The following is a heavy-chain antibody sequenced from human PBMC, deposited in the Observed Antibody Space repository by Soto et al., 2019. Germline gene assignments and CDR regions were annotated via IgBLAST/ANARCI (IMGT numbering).Heavy chain of an antibody. CDR1: GGTFTTYT. V-gene: IGHV1-69*10. CDR2: IFPFLDIT. D-gene: IGHD1-1*01. CDR3: ARGTVTGSEYNYYYYGMDV. Sequence: SVKVSCKPSGGTFTTYTISWVQQAPGQGLEWMGGIFPFLDITKFTQNFQGRVTVSADKSTSTTYMELSSLRSEDTAVFYCARGTVTGSEYNYYYYGMDVWGQGTTVTVSS. J-gene: IGHJ6*02.